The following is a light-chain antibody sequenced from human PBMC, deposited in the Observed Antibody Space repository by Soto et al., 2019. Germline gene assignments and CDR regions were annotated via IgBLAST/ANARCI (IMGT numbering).Light chain of an antibody. CDR1: QSVSSY. J-gene: IGKJ5*01. Sequence: EIVMTQSPATLSVSPGERATLSCRASQSVSSYLAWFQQKPGQAPRLLIYDASTRATGIPARFSGSGSGTDFTLTISGLEPADLGVYYCQQRHNWPITFGQGTRLEI. CDR2: DAS. CDR3: QQRHNWPIT. V-gene: IGKV3-11*01.